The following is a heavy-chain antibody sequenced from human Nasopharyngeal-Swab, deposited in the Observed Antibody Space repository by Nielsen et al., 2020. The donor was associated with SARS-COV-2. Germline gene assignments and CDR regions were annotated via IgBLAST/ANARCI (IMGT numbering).Heavy chain of an antibody. CDR1: GFSFSSYG. J-gene: IGHJ4*02. CDR2: ISYDGSNK. D-gene: IGHD6-25*01. CDR3: VKEQAAVASFDY. Sequence: GGSLRLSCAASGFSFSSYGMHWVRQAPGKGLEWVAVISYDGSNKYYADSVKGRFTISRDNSKSTLFLEMTSLRAEDTAVYYCVKEQAAVASFDYWGQGTLVTVSS. V-gene: IGHV3-30*18.